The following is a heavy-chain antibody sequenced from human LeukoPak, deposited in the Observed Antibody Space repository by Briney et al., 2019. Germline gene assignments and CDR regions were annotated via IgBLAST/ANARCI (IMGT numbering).Heavy chain of an antibody. CDR3: ATPQYSGSYWYAFDI. J-gene: IGHJ3*02. D-gene: IGHD1-26*01. CDR2: IIPIFGTA. V-gene: IGHV1-69*13. CDR1: GGTFSSYA. Sequence: GASVKVSCKASGGTFSSYAISWVRQAPGQGLEWMGGIIPIFGTANYAQKFQGRVTITADESTSTAYMELSSLRSEDTAVYYCATPQYSGSYWYAFDIWGQGTMVTVSS.